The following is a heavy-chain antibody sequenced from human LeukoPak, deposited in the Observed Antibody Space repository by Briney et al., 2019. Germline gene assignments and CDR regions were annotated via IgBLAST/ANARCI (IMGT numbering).Heavy chain of an antibody. D-gene: IGHD5-18*01. CDR3: ARDRFDIMNVDTAMGQTTYYYYYYMDV. J-gene: IGHJ6*03. Sequence: PGGSLRLSCAASGITFSSYGMSWVRKVPGKGLEWVSYISSSCSTIYYADSVKGRFTISTDNAKNSLYLQMNSLRAEDTVLYHCARDRFDIMNVDTAMGQTTYYYYYYMDVWGKGTTVTISS. V-gene: IGHV3-48*04. CDR1: GITFSSYG. CDR2: ISSSCSTI.